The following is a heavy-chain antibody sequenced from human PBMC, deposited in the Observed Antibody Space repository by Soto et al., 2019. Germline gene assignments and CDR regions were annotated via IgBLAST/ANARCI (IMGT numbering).Heavy chain of an antibody. CDR2: IIPIFGTA. CDR3: ARGRSRIQLWSTFYYYGMDV. D-gene: IGHD5-18*01. CDR1: GGTFSSYA. Sequence: SVKVSCKASGGTFSSYAISWVRQAPGQGLEWMGGIIPIFGTANYAQKFQGRVTITADKSTSTAYMELSSLGSEDTAVYYCARGRSRIQLWSTFYYYGMDVWGQGTTVTVSS. V-gene: IGHV1-69*06. J-gene: IGHJ6*02.